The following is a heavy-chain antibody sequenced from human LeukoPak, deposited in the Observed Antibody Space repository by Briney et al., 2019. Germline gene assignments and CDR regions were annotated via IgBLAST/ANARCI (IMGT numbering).Heavy chain of an antibody. CDR1: GGTFSSYT. CDR2: IIPIFGTA. J-gene: IGHJ6*03. CDR3: ARVRIPEVVPAAIPDVSYYYYYMDV. D-gene: IGHD2-2*02. Sequence: SVKVSCKASGGTFSSYTISWVRQAPGQGLEWMGGIIPIFGTANYAQKFQGRVTITADESTSTAYMELSSLRSEDTAVYYCARVRIPEVVPAAIPDVSYYYYYMDVWGKGTTVTVSS. V-gene: IGHV1-69*13.